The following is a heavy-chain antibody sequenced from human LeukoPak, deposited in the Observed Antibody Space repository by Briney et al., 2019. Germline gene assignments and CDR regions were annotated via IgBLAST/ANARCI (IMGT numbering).Heavy chain of an antibody. CDR3: AKDNRRHYTSGPNPDSLH. Sequence: GGSLRLSCAASGFIVSNNYMSWVRQAPGKGLDWVSLIYSGGDTYYADSVKGRFTISRDNAKNSPYLQMNSLRVEDTAFYYCAKDNRRHYTSGPNPDSLHWGQGALVTVSS. J-gene: IGHJ4*02. V-gene: IGHV3-53*01. CDR1: GFIVSNNY. D-gene: IGHD6-19*01. CDR2: IYSGGDT.